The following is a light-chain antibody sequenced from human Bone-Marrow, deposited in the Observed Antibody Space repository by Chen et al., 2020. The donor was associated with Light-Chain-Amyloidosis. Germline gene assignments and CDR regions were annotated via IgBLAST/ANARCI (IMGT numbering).Light chain of an antibody. V-gene: IGKV3-20*01. CDR2: GSS. J-gene: IGKJ4*01. CDR3: QQYGTSPLT. Sequence: EIVFTQSQGTLSLSPGEGANLSCRASQTISSNYLTWYQQKFGQAPRLLIYGSSSRATGIPDRFTGSGSGTDFTLTINRLEPEDFAMYYCQQYGTSPLTFGGGIKVEIK. CDR1: QTISSNY.